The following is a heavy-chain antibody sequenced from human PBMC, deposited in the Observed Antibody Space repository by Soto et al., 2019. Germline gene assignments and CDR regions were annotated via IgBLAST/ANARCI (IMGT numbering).Heavy chain of an antibody. J-gene: IGHJ5*02. D-gene: IGHD3-16*01. Sequence: SETLSLTCTVSGGSISGYFWNWIRQPPGKGLEWIGYMSYTGNTNYNPSLTSRVSISVDTSKNQFSLNLNSVTAADTAVYYCARDMLAGFTHYFDPWGQGTLVTVSS. CDR2: MSYTGNT. V-gene: IGHV4-59*01. CDR1: GGSISGYF. CDR3: ARDMLAGFTHYFDP.